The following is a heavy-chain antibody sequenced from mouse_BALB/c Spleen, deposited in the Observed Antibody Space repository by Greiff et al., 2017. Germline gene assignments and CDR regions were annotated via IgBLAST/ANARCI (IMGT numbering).Heavy chain of an antibody. CDR3: ARGGSTMITTRAMDY. Sequence: QVQLQQSGAELMKPGASVKISCKATGYTFSSYWIEWVKQRPGHGLEWIGEILPGSGSTNYNEKFKGKATFTADTSSNTAYMQLSSLTSEDSAVYYCARGGSTMITTRAMDYWGQGTSVTVSS. V-gene: IGHV1-9*01. CDR1: GYTFSSYW. D-gene: IGHD2-4*01. CDR2: ILPGSGST. J-gene: IGHJ4*01.